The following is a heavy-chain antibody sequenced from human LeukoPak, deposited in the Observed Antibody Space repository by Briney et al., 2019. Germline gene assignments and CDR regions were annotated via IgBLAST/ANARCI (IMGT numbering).Heavy chain of an antibody. V-gene: IGHV4-59*01. CDR2: IYYSGST. CDR3: ARDSRVPDGSNHYFDY. CDR1: GGSISSYY. D-gene: IGHD2-2*01. J-gene: IGHJ4*02. Sequence: IPSETLSLTCTVSGGSISSYYWSWIRQPPGKGLEWIGYIYYSGSTNYNPSLKSRVTISVDTSKNQFSLNLSSVTAADTAVYYCARDSRVPDGSNHYFDYWGQGTLVTVSS.